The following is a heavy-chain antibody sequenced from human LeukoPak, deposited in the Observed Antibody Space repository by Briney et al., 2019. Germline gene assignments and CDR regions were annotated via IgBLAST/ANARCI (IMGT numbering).Heavy chain of an antibody. V-gene: IGHV1-69*04. J-gene: IGHJ4*02. CDR3: ARDYSSGWGDY. CDR2: IIPILGIA. CDR1: GGTFSSYA. Sequence: SVKVSCKASGGTFSSYAISWVRQAPGQGLEWMGRIIPILGIANYAQKFRGRVTITADKSTSTAYMELSSLRSEDTAVYYCARDYSSGWGDYWGQGTLVTVSS. D-gene: IGHD6-19*01.